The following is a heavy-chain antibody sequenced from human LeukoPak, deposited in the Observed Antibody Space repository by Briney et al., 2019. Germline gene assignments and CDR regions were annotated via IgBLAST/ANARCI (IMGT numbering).Heavy chain of an antibody. Sequence: PSETLSLTCTVSGGSISNYYWSWIRQPPGKGLKWIGYIYYSGSTDYNPSLKSRVTILVDTSKNQFSLRLSSVTAADTAVYYCARVLRRGMGTRIDPWGQGTLVTVSS. CDR2: IYYSGST. D-gene: IGHD2-2*01. J-gene: IGHJ5*02. V-gene: IGHV4-59*01. CDR1: GGSISNYY. CDR3: ARVLRRGMGTRIDP.